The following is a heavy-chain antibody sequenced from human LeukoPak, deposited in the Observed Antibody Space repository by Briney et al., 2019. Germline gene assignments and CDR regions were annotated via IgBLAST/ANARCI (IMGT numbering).Heavy chain of an antibody. D-gene: IGHD4-17*01. CDR1: GFTFDDYA. CDR3: ATTREPYGDYPKFDY. CDR2: ISWNSGSI. Sequence: GGSLRLSCAASGFTFDDYAMHWVRQAPGKGPEWVSGISWNSGSIGYADSVKGRFTISRDNAKNSLYLQMNSLRAEDTALYYCATTREPYGDYPKFDYWGQGTLVTVSS. J-gene: IGHJ4*02. V-gene: IGHV3-9*01.